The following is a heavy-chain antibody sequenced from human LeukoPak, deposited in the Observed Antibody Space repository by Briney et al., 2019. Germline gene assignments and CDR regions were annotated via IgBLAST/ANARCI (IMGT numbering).Heavy chain of an antibody. CDR3: ARGEGYDTLTANWFDP. CDR2: IIPIFGTA. D-gene: IGHD3-9*01. V-gene: IGHV1-69*13. Sequence: SVKVSCKASGGTFSSYAISWVRQAPGQGLEWMGGIIPIFGTANYAQKFQGRVTITADESTSTAYMELSSLRSEDTAVYYCARGEGYDTLTANWFDPWGQGTLVTVSS. J-gene: IGHJ5*02. CDR1: GGTFSSYA.